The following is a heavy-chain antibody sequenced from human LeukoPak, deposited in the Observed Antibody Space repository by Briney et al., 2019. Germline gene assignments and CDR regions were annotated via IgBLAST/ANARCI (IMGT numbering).Heavy chain of an antibody. J-gene: IGHJ3*02. Sequence: PGGSLRLSCAASGFTVSNDYMSWVRQAPGKGLEWVSISYSDSNTNYADSVKGRFTISRDTSQNTLSLQMNSLRAEATAVYYCVRKNRDFNAAFDIWGQGTVVTVSS. CDR3: VRKNRDFNAAFDI. D-gene: IGHD1-14*01. CDR1: GFTVSNDY. V-gene: IGHV3-53*01. CDR2: SYSDSNT.